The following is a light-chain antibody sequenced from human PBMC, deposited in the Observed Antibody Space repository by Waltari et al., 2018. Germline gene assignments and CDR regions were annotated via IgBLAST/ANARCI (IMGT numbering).Light chain of an antibody. CDR3: QQSYSPHRT. Sequence: DIVMTQSPDSLAVSLGESATIHCKSSQSVLYSSNNKNYLAWYQQKPGQPPKLLIYWASIRESGVPDRFSGSGSETDFTLTISSLQAEDVAVYYCQQSYSPHRTFGQGTRVEIK. CDR2: WAS. V-gene: IGKV4-1*01. CDR1: QSVLYSSNNKNY. J-gene: IGKJ1*01.